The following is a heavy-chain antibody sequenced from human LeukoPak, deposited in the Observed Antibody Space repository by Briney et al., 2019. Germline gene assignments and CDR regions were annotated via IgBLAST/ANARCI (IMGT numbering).Heavy chain of an antibody. D-gene: IGHD2-8*01. CDR1: GGSFSGYY. Sequence: SGTLSLTCAVYGGSFSGYYWSWIRQPPGKGLEWIGEINHSGSTNYNPSLKSRVTISVDTSKNQFSLKLSSVTAADTAVYYCARGSRLTKPYYYYYYMDVWGKGTTVTVSS. V-gene: IGHV4-34*01. CDR3: ARGSRLTKPYYYYYYMDV. CDR2: INHSGST. J-gene: IGHJ6*03.